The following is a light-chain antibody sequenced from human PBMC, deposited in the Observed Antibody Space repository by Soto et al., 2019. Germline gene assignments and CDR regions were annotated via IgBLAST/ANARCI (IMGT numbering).Light chain of an antibody. CDR1: RSVLYSSNNKNY. CDR2: WAS. V-gene: IGKV4-1*01. CDR3: QQYYSTPPT. Sequence: DIVMTQSPDSLAVSLGERATINYKSSRSVLYSSNNKNYLVWYQQKSGQPPKLLISWASIRESGVPDRFSGSGSGTDFTLTISSLQAEDVAVYYCQQYYSTPPTFGQGTKVEI. J-gene: IGKJ1*01.